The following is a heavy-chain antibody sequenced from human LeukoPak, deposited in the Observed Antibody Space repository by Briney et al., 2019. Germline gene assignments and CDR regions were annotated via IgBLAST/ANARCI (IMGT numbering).Heavy chain of an antibody. Sequence: SETLSLTCAVYGGSFSGYYWSWIRQPPGKGLEWIGEINHSGSTNYNPSLKSRVTISVDTSKTQFSLKLSSVTAADTAVYYCARSEYSYGADAFDIWGQGTMVTVSS. D-gene: IGHD5-18*01. CDR3: ARSEYSYGADAFDI. V-gene: IGHV4-34*01. CDR1: GGSFSGYY. CDR2: INHSGST. J-gene: IGHJ3*02.